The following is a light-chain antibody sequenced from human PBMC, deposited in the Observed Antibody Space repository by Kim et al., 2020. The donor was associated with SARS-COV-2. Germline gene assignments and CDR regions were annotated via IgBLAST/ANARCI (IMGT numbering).Light chain of an antibody. CDR2: GAS. J-gene: IGKJ4*01. CDR3: QQHNYWPPLT. V-gene: IGKV3-15*01. CDR1: QSVSSN. Sequence: EVVMTQSPATLSVSPGERATLSCRASQSVSSNLAWYQQKPGQAPRLLIYGASTRATDIPARFSGSGSGTEFTLTISSLQSEDYAIYYCQQHNYWPPLTFGGGTKVDIK.